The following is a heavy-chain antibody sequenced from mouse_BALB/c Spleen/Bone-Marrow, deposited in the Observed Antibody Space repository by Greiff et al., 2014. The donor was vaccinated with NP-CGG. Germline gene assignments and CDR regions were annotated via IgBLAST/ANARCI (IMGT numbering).Heavy chain of an antibody. CDR1: GYSFTGYN. J-gene: IGHJ2*01. CDR3: ARRGRQNGGFDY. CDR2: IDPYYGGT. V-gene: IGHV1-39*01. Sequence: EVQLQQSGPELEKPGASVKISCKASGYSFTGYNMNWVKQSNGKSLEWIGNIDPYYGGTSYNQKFKGKATLTVDKSSSTAYMQLKSRTTEGDAFDTCARRGRQNGGFDYWGQGTTLTVSS.